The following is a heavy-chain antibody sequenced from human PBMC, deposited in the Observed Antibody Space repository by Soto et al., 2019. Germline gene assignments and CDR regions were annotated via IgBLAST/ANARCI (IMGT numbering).Heavy chain of an antibody. V-gene: IGHV5-51*01. CDR3: ARDGPAVGAKVEGYFDH. J-gene: IGHJ4*02. Sequence: EVQLVQSEVEVTKPGESLKISCKASGYSFTDYWIGWVRQMPGKGLEWMGIIYPGDSETRYGPSFQGQVTISADKSINTVYLQWRSLKASDTAMYYCARDGPAVGAKVEGYFDHWGQGTLVSVSS. CDR2: IYPGDSET. D-gene: IGHD1-26*01. CDR1: GYSFTDYW.